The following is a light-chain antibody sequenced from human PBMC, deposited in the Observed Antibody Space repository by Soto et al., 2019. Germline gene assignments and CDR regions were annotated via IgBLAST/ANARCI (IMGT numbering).Light chain of an antibody. J-gene: IGKJ4*01. V-gene: IGKV3-11*01. Sequence: EIVLTQSPATLSLSPGERATLSCRASQSISNYLAWYQQQPGQTPRLLIYDAPNRATGIPARFSGSGSGTDFTLTISSLEPEDFAVYFCLQRSHWPPGLTFGGGTKVEIK. CDR1: QSISNY. CDR2: DAP. CDR3: LQRSHWPPGLT.